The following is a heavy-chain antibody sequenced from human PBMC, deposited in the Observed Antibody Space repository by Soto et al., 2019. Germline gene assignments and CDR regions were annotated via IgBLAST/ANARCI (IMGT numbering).Heavy chain of an antibody. J-gene: IGHJ5*02. V-gene: IGHV1-69*04. D-gene: IGHD3-10*01. CDR1: GGTFSSYA. CDR3: ARDIITMVRGAINWFDP. CDR2: IIPIFGRA. Sequence: ASVKVSCKTSGGTFSSYAISWVRQAPGQGLEWMGRIIPIFGRANYAQKFQGRVTITADKSTSTAYMELSSLRSEDTAVYYCARDIITMVRGAINWFDPWGQGTLVTVSS.